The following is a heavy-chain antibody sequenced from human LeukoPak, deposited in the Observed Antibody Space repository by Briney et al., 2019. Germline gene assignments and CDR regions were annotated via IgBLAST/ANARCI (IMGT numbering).Heavy chain of an antibody. D-gene: IGHD4-17*01. V-gene: IGHV4-59*11. J-gene: IGHJ3*02. CDR2: ISYIGST. CDR3: ARDLVTVTKGFDI. CDR1: GDSFSSHY. Sequence: PSETLSPTCTVSGDSFSSHYWTWIRQPPGKGLEWIGYISYIGSTNYNPSLKSRVTISIDTSKNQFSLKLSSVTAAATAVYYCARDLVTVTKGFDIWGQGTMVSVSS.